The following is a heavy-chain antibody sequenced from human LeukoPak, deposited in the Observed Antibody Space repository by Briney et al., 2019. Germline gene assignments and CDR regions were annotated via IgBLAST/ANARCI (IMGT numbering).Heavy chain of an antibody. D-gene: IGHD3-3*01. CDR2: INPSGGST. CDR3: ARGHYDFWSGRAGNWFDP. J-gene: IGHJ5*02. Sequence: ASVKVSCKASGYTFTSYYMHWVRQAPGQGLEWMGIINPSGGSTSYAQKFQGRVTMTRDTSTSTAYMELSSLRSEDTAVYYCARGHYDFWSGRAGNWFDPWGQGTLVTVSS. V-gene: IGHV1-46*01. CDR1: GYTFTSYY.